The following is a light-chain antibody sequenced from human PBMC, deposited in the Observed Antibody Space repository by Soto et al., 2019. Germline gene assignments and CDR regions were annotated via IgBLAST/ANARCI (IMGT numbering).Light chain of an antibody. CDR2: END. CDR1: SSNIGNYY. V-gene: IGLV1-51*02. Sequence: QSVLTQPPSVSAAPGQKVTMSYSGGSSNIGNYYVSWHQQLPGTAPKLLIYENDKRPSGIPDRFSGSKSGTSATLGITGLQTGDEADYYCGTRDSSLSIFVFGTGTKVTVL. J-gene: IGLJ1*01. CDR3: GTRDSSLSIFV.